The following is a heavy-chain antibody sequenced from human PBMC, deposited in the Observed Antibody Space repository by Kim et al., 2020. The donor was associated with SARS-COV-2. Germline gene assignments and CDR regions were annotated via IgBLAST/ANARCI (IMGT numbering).Heavy chain of an antibody. Sequence: SETLSLTCTVSGGSISSGDYYWSWVRQPPGKGLEWIGYIYYSGSTYYNPSLKSRVTISVDTSKNQFSLKLSSVTAADTAVYYCARAESIDIVLDYWGQGTLVTVSS. J-gene: IGHJ4*02. CDR3: ARAESIDIVLDY. CDR1: GGSISSGDYY. V-gene: IGHV4-30-4*01. D-gene: IGHD2-15*01. CDR2: IYYSGST.